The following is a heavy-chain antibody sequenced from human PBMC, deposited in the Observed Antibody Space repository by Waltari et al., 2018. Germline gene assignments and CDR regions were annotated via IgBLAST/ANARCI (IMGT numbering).Heavy chain of an antibody. D-gene: IGHD2-8*01. J-gene: IGHJ4*02. CDR2: FHHSVTT. CDR1: GASIRGSNL. V-gene: IGHV4-4*02. CDR3: ARSNGGLLDD. Sequence: QMQLQESGPGLVRPSETLSLTCTIFGASIRGSNLWTWVRQAPGKGLEWIGEFHHSVTTYANTSLKSRLSLSVEEYKNKLYLKLTSVTAADTGTYYCARSNGGLLDDWGQGTLVTVSS.